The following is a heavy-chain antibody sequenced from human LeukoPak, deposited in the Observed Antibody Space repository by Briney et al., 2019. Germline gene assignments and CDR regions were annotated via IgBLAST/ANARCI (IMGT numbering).Heavy chain of an antibody. CDR1: GFTVSSNY. J-gene: IGHJ4*02. V-gene: IGHV3-66*01. CDR3: ARERNLEIAVAGTIFNN. CDR2: IYSGGST. Sequence: GGSLRLSCAASGFTVSSNYMSWVRQAPGKGLEWVSVIYSGGSTYYADSVKGRFTISRDNSKNTLYLQMRSLRAEDTAVYYCARERNLEIAVAGTIFNNWGQGTLVTVSS. D-gene: IGHD6-19*01.